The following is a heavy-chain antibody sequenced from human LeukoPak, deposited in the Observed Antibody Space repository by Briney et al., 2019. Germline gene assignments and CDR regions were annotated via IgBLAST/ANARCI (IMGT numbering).Heavy chain of an antibody. J-gene: IGHJ4*02. CDR2: INPSGGST. CDR1: GYTFTSYY. Sequence: GASVKVSCKASGYTFTSYYMHWVRQAPGQGLEWMGIINPSGGSTSYAQKFQGRVTMTRDTSTSTVYMELSSLRSEDTAVYYCARGDPITFFGVVNIQPLDYWGQGTLVTVSS. CDR3: ARGDPITFFGVVNIQPLDY. V-gene: IGHV1-46*01. D-gene: IGHD3-3*01.